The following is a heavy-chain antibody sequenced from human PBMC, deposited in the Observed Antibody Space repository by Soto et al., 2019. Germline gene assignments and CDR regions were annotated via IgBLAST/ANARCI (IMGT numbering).Heavy chain of an antibody. Sequence: EVQLLESGGGLVQPGGSLRLSCAASGFTFSSYAMTWVRQAPGKGPEWVSGISGSGGRTYYADSVKGRFTISRDTSKNTLYVPMNSRGAEDPAVYYCAKARGELPYWYFDLWGRGTLVTVSS. CDR3: AKARGELPYWYFDL. CDR1: GFTFSSYA. V-gene: IGHV3-23*01. D-gene: IGHD1-26*01. J-gene: IGHJ2*01. CDR2: ISGSGGRT.